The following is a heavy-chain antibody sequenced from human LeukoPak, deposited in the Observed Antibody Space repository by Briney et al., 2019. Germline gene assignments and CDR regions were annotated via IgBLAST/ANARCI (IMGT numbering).Heavy chain of an antibody. Sequence: GGSLRLSCAASGFTFSSYGMHWVRQAPGKGLEWVGVISYDGSNKYYADSVKGRFTISRDNSKNTLYLQMNSLRAEDTAVYYCAKLDYGDYGGIDYWGQGTLVTVSS. J-gene: IGHJ4*02. CDR1: GFTFSSYG. CDR2: ISYDGSNK. D-gene: IGHD4-17*01. V-gene: IGHV3-30*18. CDR3: AKLDYGDYGGIDY.